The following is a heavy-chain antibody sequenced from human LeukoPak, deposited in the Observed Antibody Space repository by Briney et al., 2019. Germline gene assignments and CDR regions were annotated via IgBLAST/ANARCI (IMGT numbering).Heavy chain of an antibody. Sequence: PGGSLRLSCAASGFTLSTYGMYWVRQAPGKGLAGVAVIWNDGSNKAYADSVKGRFTISRDNSNNTLDLQINSLRAEDTAVYYCAKDLSSSWFEGLDNWGQGTLVTVSS. J-gene: IGHJ4*02. CDR3: AKDLSSSWFEGLDN. CDR2: IWNDGSNK. D-gene: IGHD6-13*01. CDR1: GFTLSTYG. V-gene: IGHV3-33*06.